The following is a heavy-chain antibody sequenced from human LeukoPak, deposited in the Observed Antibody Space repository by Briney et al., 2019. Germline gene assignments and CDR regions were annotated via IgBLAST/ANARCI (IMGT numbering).Heavy chain of an antibody. CDR3: ARDATYCSSTSCGGYYYYGMDV. CDR1: GGSISSGGYY. J-gene: IGHJ6*02. Sequence: SQTLSLTCTVSGGSISSGGYYWSWIRQHPGKGLEWIGYIYYSGSTYYNPSLKSRVTISVDTSKNQFSLKLSSVTAADTAVYYCARDATYCSSTSCGGYYYYGMDVWGQGTTVTVSS. CDR2: IYYSGST. D-gene: IGHD2-2*01. V-gene: IGHV4-31*03.